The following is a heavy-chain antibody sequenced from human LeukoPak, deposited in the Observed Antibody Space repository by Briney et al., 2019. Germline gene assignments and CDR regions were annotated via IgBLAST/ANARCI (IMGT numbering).Heavy chain of an antibody. CDR2: ISTNGGST. Sequence: RGPLRLSCSASGFTFSSYAMYWVRQAPGKGLEYVSSISTNGGSTYHADSMKRRFTISRDNAKNTLYLQMSSLRAEDTAVYYCVKDQVLRGSGSYGDYWGQGTLVSVSS. CDR1: GFTFSSYA. J-gene: IGHJ4*02. V-gene: IGHV3-64D*09. CDR3: VKDQVLRGSGSYGDY. D-gene: IGHD3-10*01.